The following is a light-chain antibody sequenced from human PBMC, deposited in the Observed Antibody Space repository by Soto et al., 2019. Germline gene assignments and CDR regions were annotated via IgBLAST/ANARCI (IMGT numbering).Light chain of an antibody. CDR1: QDISNY. V-gene: IGKV1-27*01. Sequence: DIQMTQSPSSLSASVGDRVTITCRASQDISNYLACFQQTVPNVLIYAAATLQSVVPSRFSGCGSGTDFALTITGLQPEDVATDYCQNYNSAPITFGQGTRLEL. CDR3: QNYNSAPIT. CDR2: AAA. J-gene: IGKJ5*01.